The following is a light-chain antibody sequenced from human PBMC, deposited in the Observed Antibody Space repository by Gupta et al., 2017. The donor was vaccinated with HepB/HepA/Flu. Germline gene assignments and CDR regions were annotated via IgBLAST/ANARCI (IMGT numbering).Light chain of an antibody. CDR2: WAS. CDR1: QSVLYSSNNKNH. J-gene: IGKJ4*01. Sequence: DIVMAQPPDSLAVSLGERATINCKSSQSVLYSSNNKNHLAWYQQKPGQPPKLLIYWASSRQSGVPDRFSGNGSGTEFTLTISSLQAEDVAIYYCQQDSSTPLTFGAGTKVEIK. V-gene: IGKV4-1*01. CDR3: QQDSSTPLT.